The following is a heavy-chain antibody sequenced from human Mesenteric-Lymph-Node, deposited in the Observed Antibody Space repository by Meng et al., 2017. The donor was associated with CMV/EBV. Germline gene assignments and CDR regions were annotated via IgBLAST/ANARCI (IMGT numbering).Heavy chain of an antibody. CDR2: ISSSSSTI. D-gene: IGHD2-15*01. CDR3: AAARNLYFDL. V-gene: IGHV3-48*04. CDR1: GFTFSSYS. J-gene: IGHJ2*01. Sequence: GESLKISCAASGFTFSSYSMNWVRQAPGKGLEWVSYISSSSSTIYYADSVKGRFTISRDNAKNSLYLQMNSLRAEDTAVYYCAAARNLYFDLWGRGTLVTVSS.